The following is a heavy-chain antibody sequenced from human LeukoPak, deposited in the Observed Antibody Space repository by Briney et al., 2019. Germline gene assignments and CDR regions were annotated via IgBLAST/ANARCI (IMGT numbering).Heavy chain of an antibody. CDR1: GFTFSSYA. CDR2: ITGSGGST. J-gene: IGHJ4*02. CDR3: AKKAVGKTGDPGPFAG. D-gene: IGHD4-17*01. V-gene: IGHV3-23*01. Sequence: GGSLRLSCAASGFTFSSYAMSWVRQAPGKGLEWVSSITGSGGSTYYADSVKGRFTTSRDNFKNTLYLQMNSLRAEDTAVYYCAKKAVGKTGDPGPFAGWGQGTLVTVSS.